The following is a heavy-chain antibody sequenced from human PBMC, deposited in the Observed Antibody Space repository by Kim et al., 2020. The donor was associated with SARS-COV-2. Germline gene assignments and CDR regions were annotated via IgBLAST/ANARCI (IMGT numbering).Heavy chain of an antibody. CDR3: ARAYYHGSGPVFDL. CDR1: GFTFSNYW. Sequence: GGSLRLSCAASGFTFSNYWMHWVRQGSGKGLVWVARINNDGRSTNYADSVKGRFTISRDNAKNTLYLQMHRLRAEDTALYYCARAYYHGSGPVFDLWGRGTLVTVSS. CDR2: INNDGRST. V-gene: IGHV3-74*01. D-gene: IGHD3-10*01. J-gene: IGHJ2*01.